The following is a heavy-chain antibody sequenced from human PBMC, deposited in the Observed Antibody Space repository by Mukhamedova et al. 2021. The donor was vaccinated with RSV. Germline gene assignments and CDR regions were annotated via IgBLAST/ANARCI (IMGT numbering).Heavy chain of an antibody. J-gene: IGHJ3*01. CDR3: AIIASPYGNDAFDL. V-gene: IGHV3-23*01. Sequence: GEGLEWVSFISGGGGRAFYADSVKGRFTISRDTSKHTLYLQMNSLRAEDTAVYYCAIIASPYGNDAFDLWGQGTMVTVSS. CDR2: ISGGGGRA. D-gene: IGHD2-21*01.